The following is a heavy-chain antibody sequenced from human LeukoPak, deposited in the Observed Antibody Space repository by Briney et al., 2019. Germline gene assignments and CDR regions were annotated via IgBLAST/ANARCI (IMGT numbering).Heavy chain of an antibody. CDR3: ATGSGYYYDH. D-gene: IGHD3-22*01. V-gene: IGHV3-33*08. Sequence: GGSLRLSCAASGFTFSSSAMSWVRQAPGKGLEWVAVAYDDGSNQYYADSVKGRFTISKDISKNTLYVQMNSLRAEDTAVCYCATGSGYYYDHWGQGTLVTVSS. J-gene: IGHJ4*02. CDR1: GFTFSSSA. CDR2: AYDDGSNQ.